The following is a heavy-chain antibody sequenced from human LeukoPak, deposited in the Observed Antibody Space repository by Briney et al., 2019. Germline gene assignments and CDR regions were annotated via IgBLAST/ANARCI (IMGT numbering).Heavy chain of an antibody. V-gene: IGHV1-2*02. Sequence: GASVKVSCKASGYTFTNYGISWVRQAPGQGLEWMGWINPNSGGTNYAQKFQGRVTMTRDTSISTAYMELSRLRSDDTAVYYCARDPTPGSDYYDSSGEYGAFDIWGQGTMVTVSS. CDR1: GYTFTNYG. J-gene: IGHJ3*02. D-gene: IGHD3-22*01. CDR2: INPNSGGT. CDR3: ARDPTPGSDYYDSSGEYGAFDI.